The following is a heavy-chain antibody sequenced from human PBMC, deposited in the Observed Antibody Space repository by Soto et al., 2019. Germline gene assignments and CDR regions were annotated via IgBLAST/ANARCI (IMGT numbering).Heavy chain of an antibody. J-gene: IGHJ3*02. V-gene: IGHV1-69*06. CDR1: GGTFSSYA. CDR2: IIPIFGTA. D-gene: IGHD3-22*01. CDR3: ASFGEPYYYDSSGYSAFDI. Sequence: SVKVSCKASGGTFSSYAISWVRQAPGQGLEWMGGIIPIFGTANYAQKFQGRVTITADKSTSTAYMELSSLRSEDTAVYYCASFGEPYYYDSSGYSAFDIWGQGTMVTVSS.